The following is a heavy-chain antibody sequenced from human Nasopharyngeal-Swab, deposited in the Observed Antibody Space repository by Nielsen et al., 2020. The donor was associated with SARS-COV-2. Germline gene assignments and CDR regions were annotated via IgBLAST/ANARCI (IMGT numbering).Heavy chain of an antibody. V-gene: IGHV4-61*08. CDR2: IFHSGST. J-gene: IGHJ4*02. CDR3: ARDDTAMATGFDY. Sequence: SETLSLTCAVSGGSISSGGYSWSWIRQPPGKGLEWIGYIFHSGSTNYNPSLKSRVTISVDTSKNQFSLRLSSVTAADTAVYYCARDDTAMATGFDYWGQGVLVTVSS. D-gene: IGHD5-18*01. CDR1: GGSISSGGYS.